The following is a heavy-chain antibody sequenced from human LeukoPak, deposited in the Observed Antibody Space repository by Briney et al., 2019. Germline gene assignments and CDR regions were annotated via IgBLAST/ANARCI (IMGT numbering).Heavy chain of an antibody. D-gene: IGHD3-22*01. CDR1: GFTFSSYG. CDR2: IRYDGSNK. J-gene: IGHJ4*02. V-gene: IGHV3-30*02. CDR3: AKDSGIVVVITPNYYFDY. Sequence: GGSLRLSCAASGFTFSSYGMHWVRQAPGKGLEWVAFIRYDGSNKYYADSVKGRLTISRDNSKNTLYLQMNSLRAEDTAVYYCAKDSGIVVVITPNYYFDYWGQGTLVTVSS.